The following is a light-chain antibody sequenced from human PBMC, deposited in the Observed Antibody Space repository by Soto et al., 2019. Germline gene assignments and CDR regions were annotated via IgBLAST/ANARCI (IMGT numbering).Light chain of an antibody. Sequence: DIQMTQSPSTLSASVGDRVTITCRASQSISIWLAWYQQKPGKAPNLLIYKASSLETGVPSRFSGSGSGTECTLTISSLQPDDFATYYCQQYNRYWTFGQGTKVEIK. V-gene: IGKV1-5*03. CDR1: QSISIW. CDR2: KAS. J-gene: IGKJ1*01. CDR3: QQYNRYWT.